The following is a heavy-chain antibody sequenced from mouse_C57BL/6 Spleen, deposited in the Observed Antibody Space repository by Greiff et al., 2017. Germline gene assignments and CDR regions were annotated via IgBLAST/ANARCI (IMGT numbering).Heavy chain of an antibody. Sequence: QVQLKQPGAELVKPGASVKMSCKASGYTFTSYWINWVKQRPVQGLEWIGNIHPGSGSTNYNEKFQSKATRTVDKSSSTAYMQLSSLTSEDSAVYYCARYGGDVCFAYWGQGTLVTVSA. CDR2: IHPGSGST. CDR1: GYTFTSYW. D-gene: IGHD1-1*02. J-gene: IGHJ3*01. V-gene: IGHV1-55*01. CDR3: ARYGGDVCFAY.